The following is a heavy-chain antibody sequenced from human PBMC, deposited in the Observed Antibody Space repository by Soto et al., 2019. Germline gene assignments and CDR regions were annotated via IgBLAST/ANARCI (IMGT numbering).Heavy chain of an antibody. V-gene: IGHV3-23*01. CDR2: ISASGGST. CDR3: AKGQNSGTYRFYFDY. J-gene: IGHJ4*02. D-gene: IGHD1-26*01. Sequence: GGSLRLSCAASGITLSSYAMSWVRQAPGKGPEWVSGISASGGSTSYADSVKGRFTISRDNSKNTLYLQMNSLRADDTAVYHCAKGQNSGTYRFYFDYWGQGALVTVSS. CDR1: GITLSSYA.